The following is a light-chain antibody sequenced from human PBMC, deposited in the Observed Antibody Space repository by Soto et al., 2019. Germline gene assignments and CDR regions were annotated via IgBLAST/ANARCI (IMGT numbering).Light chain of an antibody. CDR2: SNY. V-gene: IGLV1-44*01. J-gene: IGLJ1*01. CDR1: SSNIGSKT. CDR3: SAWDASLNGYV. Sequence: QSVLTQPPSASGTPGQRVTISCSGSSSNIGSKTVNWYQQLPGTAPKLLIYSNYQRPSGVPDRFSASKAGTSASLAISGLQFEDEADYYCSAWDASLNGYVFGTGTKVTVL.